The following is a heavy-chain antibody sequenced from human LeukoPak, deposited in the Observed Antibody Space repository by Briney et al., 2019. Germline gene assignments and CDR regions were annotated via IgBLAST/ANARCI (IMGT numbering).Heavy chain of an antibody. CDR1: DATLSNTNFY. CDR3: ARLTKGRYFDYIFDY. D-gene: IGHD3-9*01. V-gene: IGHV4-39*01. Sequence: SETLSLTCTVSDATLSNTNFYWGWIRQPPGKGLQWIGNIYYSGSTYNNPSLSSRVSMSVDTSKNQFSLKMTSVTAADTAVYYCARLTKGRYFDYIFDYWGQGTLFTVST. J-gene: IGHJ4*02. CDR2: IYYSGST.